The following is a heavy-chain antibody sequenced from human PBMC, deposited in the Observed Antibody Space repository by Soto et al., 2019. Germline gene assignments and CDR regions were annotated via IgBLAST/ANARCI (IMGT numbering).Heavy chain of an antibody. CDR1: GFTFSSYE. CDR2: ISSSDSAI. V-gene: IGHV3-48*03. D-gene: IGHD3-3*01. Sequence: GGSLRLCCAASGFTFSSYEMNWVRQAPGKGLEWVSYISSSDSAIYYADSVKGRFTISRDNAKNSLYLQMNSLRAEDTAVYYCASLEMATMQGWGQGTLVTVSS. J-gene: IGHJ4*02. CDR3: ASLEMATMQG.